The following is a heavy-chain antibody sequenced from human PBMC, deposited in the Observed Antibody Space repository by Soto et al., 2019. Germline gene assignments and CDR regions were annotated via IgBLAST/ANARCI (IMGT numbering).Heavy chain of an antibody. CDR2: ISSNGGST. D-gene: IGHD3-22*01. CDR1: GFTFSMYW. Sequence: GGSLRLSCAASGFTFSMYWMHWVRQAPGKGLEYVSAISSNGGSTYYADSVKGRFTISRDNSKNTLYLQMSSLRAEDTAVYYCVKDLYYYDSSGSEGDYWGQGTLVTVSS. V-gene: IGHV3-64D*06. J-gene: IGHJ4*02. CDR3: VKDLYYYDSSGSEGDY.